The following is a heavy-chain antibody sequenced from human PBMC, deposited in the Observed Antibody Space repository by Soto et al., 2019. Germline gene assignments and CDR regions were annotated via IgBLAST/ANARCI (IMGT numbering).Heavy chain of an antibody. Sequence: SETLSLTSAVYGGSFIGYYWSWIRQPTGKGLEWIGEINHSGSTNYNPSLKSRVTISVDTSKNQFSLKLSSVTAADTAVYYCAAGGGLPRYYWGQGTLVTVSS. J-gene: IGHJ4*02. V-gene: IGHV4-34*01. CDR3: AAGGGLPRYY. CDR2: INHSGST. D-gene: IGHD5-12*01. CDR1: GGSFIGYY.